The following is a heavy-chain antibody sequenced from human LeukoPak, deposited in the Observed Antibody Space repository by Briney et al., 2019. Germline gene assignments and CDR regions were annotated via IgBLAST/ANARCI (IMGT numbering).Heavy chain of an antibody. J-gene: IGHJ4*02. V-gene: IGHV3-23*01. CDR2: ISGSGGST. CDR1: GFTFSSYA. Sequence: PGGSLRLSCAASGFTFSSYAMSWVRQAPGKGLEWVSAISGSGGSTYYADSVKGRFTISRDNSKNTLYLQMNSLRAEDTAVYYCAKELSPIFEYSTPFDYWGQGTLVTVSS. CDR3: AKELSPIFEYSTPFDY. D-gene: IGHD6-6*01.